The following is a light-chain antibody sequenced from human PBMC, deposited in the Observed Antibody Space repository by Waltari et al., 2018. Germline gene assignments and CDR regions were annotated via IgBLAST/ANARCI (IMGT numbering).Light chain of an antibody. Sequence: QSALTQSPSAYGSPGQSVTISCTGISSDVGDYNHVSRYQQHPGKAPQVMIYEVSKRPSGVPYRFSGSKSGNTASLTVSGLQAEDEADYYCSSYAGSNNFVVFGGGTKLTVL. CDR3: SSYAGSNNFVV. CDR2: EVS. V-gene: IGLV2-8*01. J-gene: IGLJ2*01. CDR1: SSDVGDYNH.